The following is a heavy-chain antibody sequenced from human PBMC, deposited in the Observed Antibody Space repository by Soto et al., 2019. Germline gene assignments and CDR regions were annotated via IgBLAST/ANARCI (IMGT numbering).Heavy chain of an antibody. Sequence: EVQLLESGGDSVQPGGSLRLSCVASGFTFSDDGRSWVRQAPGRGLEWVSAISGSGGSTIYADSVKGRFTISRDSSKNTLYLQMNTLRAEDTAIYYCAKRNGDYLNGMDVWGQGTTVTVSS. CDR3: AKRNGDYLNGMDV. V-gene: IGHV3-23*01. J-gene: IGHJ6*02. CDR1: GFTFSDDG. D-gene: IGHD4-17*01. CDR2: ISGSGGST.